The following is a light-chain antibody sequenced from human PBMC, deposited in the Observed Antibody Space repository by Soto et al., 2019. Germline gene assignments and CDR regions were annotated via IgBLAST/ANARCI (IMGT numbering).Light chain of an antibody. CDR2: DVS. J-gene: IGLJ3*02. Sequence: QSALTQSASVSGSPGQSITSSCTGTSSDVGGYNYVSWYQQHPGKAPKLIIYDVSNRPSGVSTRFSGSKSGNTASLTISGLQAEDEADYSCSSYTSTSSWVFGGGTKRTVL. CDR3: SSYTSTSSWV. CDR1: SSDVGGYNY. V-gene: IGLV2-14*01.